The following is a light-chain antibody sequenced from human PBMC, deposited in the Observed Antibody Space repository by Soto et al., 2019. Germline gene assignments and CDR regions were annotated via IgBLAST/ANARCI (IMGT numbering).Light chain of an antibody. Sequence: IQMTQFPSSLSASVGDRVTITCRAGQTGIRYLNWYQQKPGRAPHLLIYAVSNLQSGVPSRFSGSGSGTAFTLTISDLRPEDFATYYCQQSYSTLFTFGPGTKVDIK. CDR3: QQSYSTLFT. CDR1: QTGIRY. V-gene: IGKV1-39*01. CDR2: AVS. J-gene: IGKJ3*01.